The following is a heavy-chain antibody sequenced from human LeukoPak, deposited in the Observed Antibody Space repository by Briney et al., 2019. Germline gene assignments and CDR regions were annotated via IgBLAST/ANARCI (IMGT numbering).Heavy chain of an antibody. CDR1: GYTFTGYY. CDR2: INPNSGGT. J-gene: IGHJ4*02. V-gene: IGHV1-2*02. CDR3: ATHRDGYNPFDY. Sequence: ASVKVSCKASGYTFTGYYMHWVRQAPGQGLEWMGWINPNSGGTNYAQKFQGRVTMTRDTSISTAYMELSRLRSDDTAVYYCATHRDGYNPFDYWGQGTLVTVSS. D-gene: IGHD5-24*01.